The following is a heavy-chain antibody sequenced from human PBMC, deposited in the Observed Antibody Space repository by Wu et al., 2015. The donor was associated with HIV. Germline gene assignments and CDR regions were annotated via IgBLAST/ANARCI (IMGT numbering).Heavy chain of an antibody. CDR3: ARDPSSTYYYDSSGYCDY. Sequence: QVQLVQSGAEVKKPGASVKVSCKASGYTFTSYGISWVRQAPGQGLEWMGWISAYNGNTNYAQKLQGRVTMTTDTSTSTAYMELRSLRSDDTAVYYCARDPSSTYYYDSSGYCDYWGQGTLVTVSS. D-gene: IGHD3-22*01. CDR1: GYTFTSYG. CDR2: ISAYNGNT. V-gene: IGHV1-18*01. J-gene: IGHJ4*02.